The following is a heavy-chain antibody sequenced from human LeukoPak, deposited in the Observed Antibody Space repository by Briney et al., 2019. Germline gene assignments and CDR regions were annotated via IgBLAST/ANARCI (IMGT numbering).Heavy chain of an antibody. CDR1: GFTFSSYA. CDR3: AKYGPQDSGSSHFDY. Sequence: GGALRLSCAASGFTFSSYAMSWVRQAPGKGLEWVSAIRDSGSSTHYADSVKGRFTTSRDNSKSTLFLQMNSLRAEDTAIYYCAKYGPQDSGSSHFDYWGQGALVTVSS. D-gene: IGHD1-26*01. J-gene: IGHJ4*02. V-gene: IGHV3-23*01. CDR2: IRDSGSST.